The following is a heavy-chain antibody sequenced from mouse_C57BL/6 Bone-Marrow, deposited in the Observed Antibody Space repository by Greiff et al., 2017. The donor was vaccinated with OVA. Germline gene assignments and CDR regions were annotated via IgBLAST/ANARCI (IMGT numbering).Heavy chain of an antibody. CDR3: AREGCRRERILYYYAMDY. J-gene: IGHJ4*01. V-gene: IGHV1-72*01. CDR1: GYTFTSYW. Sequence: QVQLQQSGAELVKPGASVKLSCKASGYTFTSYWMHWVKQRPGRGLEWIGRIDPNSGGTKYNEKFKSKATLTVDKPSSTAYMQLSSLTSEDSAVYYCAREGCRRERILYYYAMDYWGQGTSVTVSS. CDR2: IDPNSGGT.